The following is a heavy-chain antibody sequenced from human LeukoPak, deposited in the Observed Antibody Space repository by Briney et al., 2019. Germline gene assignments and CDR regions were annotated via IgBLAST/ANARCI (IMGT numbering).Heavy chain of an antibody. V-gene: IGHV3-48*01. CDR3: ARHPMTTVTFFDY. D-gene: IGHD4-17*01. CDR1: GFTFSSYS. Sequence: GGSLRLSCAASGFTFSSYSRNWVRQAPGKGLEWVSYISSSSSTIYYADSVKGRFTISRDNAKNSLYLQMNSLRAEDTAVYYCARHPMTTVTFFDYWGQGTLVTVSS. CDR2: ISSSSSTI. J-gene: IGHJ4*02.